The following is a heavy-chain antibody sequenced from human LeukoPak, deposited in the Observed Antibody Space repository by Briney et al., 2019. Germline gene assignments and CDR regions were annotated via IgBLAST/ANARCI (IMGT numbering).Heavy chain of an antibody. CDR2: IIPIFGTA. CDR3: AYNTMVYDYYYYYMDV. V-gene: IGHV1-69*13. D-gene: IGHD2-8*01. Sequence: ASVKVSCKASGGTFISYAISWVRQAPGQGLEWMGGIIPIFGTANYAQKFQGRVTITADESTSTAYMELSSLRSEDTAVYYCAYNTMVYDYYYYYMDVWGKGTTVTVSS. J-gene: IGHJ6*03. CDR1: GGTFISYA.